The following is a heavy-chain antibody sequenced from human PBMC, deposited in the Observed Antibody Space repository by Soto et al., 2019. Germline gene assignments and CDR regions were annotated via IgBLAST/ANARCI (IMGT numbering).Heavy chain of an antibody. J-gene: IGHJ5*02. CDR2: IYYSGST. Sequence: PSETLSLTCTVSGGSISSYYWSWIRQHPGKGLEWIGYIYYSGSTYYNPSLKSRVTISVDTSKNQFSLKLSSVTAADTAVYYCARADHCGGDCYSIDPWGQGTLVTV. CDR3: ARADHCGGDCYSIDP. CDR1: GGSISSYY. D-gene: IGHD2-21*02. V-gene: IGHV4-59*06.